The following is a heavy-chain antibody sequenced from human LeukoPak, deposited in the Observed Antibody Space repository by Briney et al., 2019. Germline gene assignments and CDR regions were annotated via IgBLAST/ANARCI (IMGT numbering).Heavy chain of an antibody. CDR2: INHSGST. CDR1: GGSFSGYY. CDR3: AREKYSSSPSRRIVDI. Sequence: SETLPLTCAVYGGSFSGYYWSWIRQPPGKGLEWIGEINHSGSTNYNPSLKSRVTISVDTSKNQFSLKLSSVTAADTAVYYCAREKYSSSPSRRIVDIWGQGTMVAVSS. V-gene: IGHV4-34*01. D-gene: IGHD6-6*01. J-gene: IGHJ3*02.